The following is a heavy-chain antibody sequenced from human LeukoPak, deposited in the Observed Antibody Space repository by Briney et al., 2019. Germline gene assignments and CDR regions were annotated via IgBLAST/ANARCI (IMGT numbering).Heavy chain of an antibody. V-gene: IGHV3-23*01. D-gene: IGHD1-26*01. CDR2: ISGSGGST. CDR1: GFTFSSYA. CDR3: AKGSGALGATYCFDY. Sequence: PGGSLRLSCAASGFTFSSYAMSWVRQAPGKGLEWVSAISGSGGSTYYADSVKGRFTNSRDNSKNTLYLQMNSLRAEDTAVYYCAKGSGALGATYCFDYWGQGTLVTVSS. J-gene: IGHJ4*02.